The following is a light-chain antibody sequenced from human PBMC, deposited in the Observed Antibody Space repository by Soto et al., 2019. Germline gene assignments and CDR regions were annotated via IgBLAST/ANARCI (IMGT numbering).Light chain of an antibody. CDR3: QQYNNWAPYT. CDR1: QSVSSN. CDR2: GAS. J-gene: IGKJ2*01. Sequence: EIVMTQSPATLSVSPGERATLSCRASQSVSSNLAGSQQKPGQAPRLLIYGASTRATGIPARFSGSGSGTEFTLTISSLQSNDFAGYYCQQYNNWAPYTFGQGTKLEIK. V-gene: IGKV3-15*01.